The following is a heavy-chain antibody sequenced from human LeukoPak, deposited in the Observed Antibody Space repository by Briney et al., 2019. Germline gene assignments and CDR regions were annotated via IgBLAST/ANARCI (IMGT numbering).Heavy chain of an antibody. CDR2: IHPRSGDT. Sequence: ASVKVSCKASGYSFTAFYIHWVRQAPGQGLEWMGWIHPRSGDTNYAYKFKGRVTMTRDTSSSTAYMDLDSLRSDDTAVYYCARDGEFGTGSYYRGCFDYWGQGNLVTVSS. CDR3: ARDGEFGTGSYYRGCFDY. V-gene: IGHV1-2*02. J-gene: IGHJ4*02. CDR1: GYSFTAFY. D-gene: IGHD3-10*01.